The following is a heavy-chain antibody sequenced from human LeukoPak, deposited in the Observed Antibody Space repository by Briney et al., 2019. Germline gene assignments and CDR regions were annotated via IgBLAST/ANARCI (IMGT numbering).Heavy chain of an antibody. CDR2: IFGSGVGS. Sequence: GGSLRLSCAASGFTFSSYAMYWVRQAPGKGLEWVSSIFGSGVGSHYADSVKGRFTISRDNSKNTVYLQMNSLRAEDTAVYYCAKTTTGYSSGRYPGWPVDYWGQGTLVTVSS. D-gene: IGHD6-19*01. CDR3: AKTTTGYSSGRYPGWPVDY. CDR1: GFTFSSYA. J-gene: IGHJ4*02. V-gene: IGHV3-23*01.